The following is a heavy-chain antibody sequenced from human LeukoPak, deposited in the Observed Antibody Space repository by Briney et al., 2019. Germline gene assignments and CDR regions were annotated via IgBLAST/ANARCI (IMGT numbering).Heavy chain of an antibody. CDR3: ARGFRDIVVVTAILDDAFDI. CDR1: GFTFSSYS. V-gene: IGHV3-21*01. CDR2: ISSSSSYI. Sequence: PGGSLRLSCAASGFTFSSYSMNWVRQAPGKGLEWVSSISSSSSYIYYADSVKGRFTISRDNAKNSLYLQMNSLRAEDTAVYYRARGFRDIVVVTAILDDAFDIRGQGTMVTVSS. D-gene: IGHD2-21*02. J-gene: IGHJ3*02.